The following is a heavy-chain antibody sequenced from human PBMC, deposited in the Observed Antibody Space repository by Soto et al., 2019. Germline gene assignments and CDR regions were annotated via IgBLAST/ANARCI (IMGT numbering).Heavy chain of an antibody. Sequence: SETLSLTCTVSGGSISSSSYYWGWIRQPPGKGLEWIGSIYYSGSTYYNPSLKSRVTISVDTSKNQFSLKLSSVTAADTAVYYCARHPQLRLGELSLYYFDYWGQGTLVTVSS. J-gene: IGHJ4*02. CDR3: ARHPQLRLGELSLYYFDY. CDR2: IYYSGST. CDR1: GGSISSSSYY. D-gene: IGHD3-16*02. V-gene: IGHV4-39*01.